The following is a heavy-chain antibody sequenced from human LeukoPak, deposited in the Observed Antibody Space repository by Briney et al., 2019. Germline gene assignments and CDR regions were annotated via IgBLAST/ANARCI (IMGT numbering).Heavy chain of an antibody. J-gene: IGHJ4*02. CDR1: GFTFSSYW. V-gene: IGHV3-9*01. D-gene: IGHD5-18*01. CDR3: AKGAVGYIDYFDY. CDR2: ISWNSGSI. Sequence: PGGSLRLSCAASGFTFSSYWMHWVRQAPGKGLEWVSGISWNSGSIGYADSVKGRFTISRDNAKNSLYLQMNSLRAEDTALYYCAKGAVGYIDYFDYWGQGTLVTVSS.